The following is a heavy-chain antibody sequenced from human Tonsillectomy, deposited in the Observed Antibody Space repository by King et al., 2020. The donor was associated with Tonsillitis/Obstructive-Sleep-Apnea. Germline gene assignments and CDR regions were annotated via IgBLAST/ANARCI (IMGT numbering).Heavy chain of an antibody. D-gene: IGHD6-13*01. Sequence: VQLVQFGVEVKKPGESLRISCKGSGYSFTSYWISWVRQMPGQGLEWMGRIVPSDSYTNYSPSFQGHVTISADKSISTAYLQWSSLKASDTAMYYCARGGILSAGAPDFWGQGTLVTVSS. J-gene: IGHJ4*02. V-gene: IGHV5-10-1*01. CDR3: ARGGILSAGAPDF. CDR2: IVPSDSYT. CDR1: GYSFTSYW.